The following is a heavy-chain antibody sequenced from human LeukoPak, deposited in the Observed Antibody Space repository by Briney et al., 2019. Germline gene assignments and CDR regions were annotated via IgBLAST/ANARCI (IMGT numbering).Heavy chain of an antibody. CDR3: ARARDLMGYYDSSGYDAFDI. V-gene: IGHV1-2*02. CDR1: GYTFTGYY. D-gene: IGHD3-22*01. CDR2: INPNSGGT. Sequence: VASVRLSCTASGYTFTGYYMHWVRQAPGQGLEWMGWINPNSGGTNYAQKFQGRVTMTRDTSISTAYMEMNRLRSDDTAVYYCARARDLMGYYDSSGYDAFDIWGQGTMVTVSS. J-gene: IGHJ3*02.